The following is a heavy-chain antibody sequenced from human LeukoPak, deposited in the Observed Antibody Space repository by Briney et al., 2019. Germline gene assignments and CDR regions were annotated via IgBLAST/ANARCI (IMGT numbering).Heavy chain of an antibody. V-gene: IGHV4-31*03. J-gene: IGHJ3*02. CDR3: ASKRPSRRSWRNDAFDI. D-gene: IGHD6-13*01. Sequence: SETLSLTCTVSGGSVSSGGYYWSWLRQHPGKGLEWIGYIYYSGSTYYNPSLKSRVTISVDTSKNQFSLKLSSVTAADTAVYYCASKRPSRRSWRNDAFDIWGQGTMVTVSS. CDR2: IYYSGST. CDR1: GGSVSSGGYY.